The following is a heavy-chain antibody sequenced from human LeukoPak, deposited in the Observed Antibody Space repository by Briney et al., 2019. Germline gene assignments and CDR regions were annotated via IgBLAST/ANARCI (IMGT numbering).Heavy chain of an antibody. CDR2: IYYSGST. CDR1: GGSVSSGSYY. D-gene: IGHD3-9*01. Sequence: SETLSHTCTVSGGSVSSGSYYWSWIRQPPGKGLEWIGYIYYSGSTNYNPSLKSRVTISVDTSKNQFSLKLSSVTAADTAVYYCARVGISTGYLLTHYYGMDVWGKGTTVTVSS. V-gene: IGHV4-61*01. J-gene: IGHJ6*04. CDR3: ARVGISTGYLLTHYYGMDV.